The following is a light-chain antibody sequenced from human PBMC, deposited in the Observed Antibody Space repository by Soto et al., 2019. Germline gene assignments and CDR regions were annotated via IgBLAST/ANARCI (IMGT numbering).Light chain of an antibody. CDR1: QSVSSNY. J-gene: IGKJ2*01. CDR2: GAS. CDR3: QQYGSSSYT. V-gene: IGKV3-20*01. Sequence: EIVLTQSPGTLSLSPGERATLSCRASQSVSSNYLAWYQQKPGQAPRLLIYGASSRATGIPDRFSGSGSGTDFTLTISRLEPEDFAVYYCQQYGSSSYTLGQGTKLEIK.